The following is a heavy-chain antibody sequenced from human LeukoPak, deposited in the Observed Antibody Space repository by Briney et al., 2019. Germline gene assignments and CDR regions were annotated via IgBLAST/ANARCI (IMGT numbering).Heavy chain of an antibody. V-gene: IGHV3-23*01. CDR2: ISGSGGST. CDR1: RFTFSSYA. CDR3: ANDRDPYYDILTGYYPFDY. D-gene: IGHD3-9*01. J-gene: IGHJ4*02. Sequence: PGGSLRLSCAASRFTFSSYAMSWVRQAPGKGLEWVSAISGSGGSTYYADSVKGRFTISRDNSKNTLYLQMNSLRAEDTAVYYCANDRDPYYDILTGYYPFDYWGQGTLVTVSS.